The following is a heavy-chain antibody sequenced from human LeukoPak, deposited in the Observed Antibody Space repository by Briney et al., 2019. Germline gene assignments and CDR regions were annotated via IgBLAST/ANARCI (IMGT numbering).Heavy chain of an antibody. Sequence: TSQTLSLTCTVSGGSISSSSYYWGWIRQPPGKGLEWIGSIYYSGSTYYNPSLKSRVTISVDTSKNQFSLKLSSVTAADTAVYYCARVGSIVVVTPFDYWGQGTLVTVSS. J-gene: IGHJ4*02. D-gene: IGHD3-22*01. CDR2: IYYSGST. V-gene: IGHV4-39*07. CDR3: ARVGSIVVVTPFDY. CDR1: GGSISSSSYY.